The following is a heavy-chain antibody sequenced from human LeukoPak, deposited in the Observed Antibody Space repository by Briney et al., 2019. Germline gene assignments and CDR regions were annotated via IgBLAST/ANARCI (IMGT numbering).Heavy chain of an antibody. CDR3: ARARGTVAVDY. Sequence: KPSETLSLTCAVYGGSFSGYYWTWIRQPPGKGLEWIGEINHSGSTNYNPSLKSRVTISADTSKNQFSLKMRSVTAGDTAVYYCARARGTVAVDYWGQGTLVTVSS. J-gene: IGHJ4*02. CDR1: GGSFSGYY. CDR2: INHSGST. V-gene: IGHV4-34*01. D-gene: IGHD6-19*01.